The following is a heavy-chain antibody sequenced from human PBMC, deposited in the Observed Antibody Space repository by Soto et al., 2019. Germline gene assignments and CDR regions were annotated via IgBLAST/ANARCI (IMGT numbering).Heavy chain of an antibody. CDR2: IYYSGST. CDR3: ARYRDDFWSGYFRWFDP. J-gene: IGHJ5*02. CDR1: GGSISSYY. D-gene: IGHD3-3*01. V-gene: IGHV4-59*01. Sequence: PSETLSLTCTVSGGSISSYYWIWIRQPPGKGLEWIGYIYYSGSTNYNPSLKSRVTISVDTSKNQFSLKLSSVTAADTAVYYCARYRDDFWSGYFRWFDPWGRGTLVTVSS.